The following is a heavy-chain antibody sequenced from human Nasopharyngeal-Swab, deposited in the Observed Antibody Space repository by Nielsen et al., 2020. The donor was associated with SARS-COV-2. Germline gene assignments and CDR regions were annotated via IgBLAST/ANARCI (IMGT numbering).Heavy chain of an antibody. CDR3: ARHKGHYYYMDV. CDR2: IYSGGST. CDR1: GFTFSSYS. J-gene: IGHJ6*03. V-gene: IGHV3-66*04. Sequence: GESLKISCTASGFTFSSYSMSWVRQAPGKGLEWVSVIYSGGSTYYADSVKGRFTISRDNSKNTLYLQMNSLRAEDTAVYYCARHKGHYYYMDVWGKGTTVTVSS.